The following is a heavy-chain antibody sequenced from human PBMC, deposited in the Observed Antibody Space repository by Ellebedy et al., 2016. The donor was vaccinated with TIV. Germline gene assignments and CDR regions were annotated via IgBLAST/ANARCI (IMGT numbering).Heavy chain of an antibody. CDR1: GFTFSHYW. CDR3: ARLHSTGWYGPDY. CDR2: IKRDGSEK. J-gene: IGHJ4*02. D-gene: IGHD6-19*01. V-gene: IGHV3-7*01. Sequence: GESLKISCAASGFTFSHYWMTWVRQAPGKGLEWVADIKRDGSEKYYVDSVKGRFTISRDNAKNSLYLQMNSLRAEDTAVYYCARLHSTGWYGPDYWGQGTLVTVSS.